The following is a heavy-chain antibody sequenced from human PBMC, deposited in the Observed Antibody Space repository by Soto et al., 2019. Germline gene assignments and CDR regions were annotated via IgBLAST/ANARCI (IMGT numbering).Heavy chain of an antibody. V-gene: IGHV3-33*01. CDR1: GFTFSSYG. CDR3: ARGGGYCSGGSCFIFDY. Sequence: QVQLVESGGGVVQPGRSLRLSCAASGFTFSSYGMHWVRQAPGKGLEWVAVIWYDGSNKYYADSVKGRFTISRDNSKNTLYLQMNSLRAEDTAVYYCARGGGYCSGGSCFIFDYWGQGTLVTVSS. J-gene: IGHJ4*02. CDR2: IWYDGSNK. D-gene: IGHD2-15*01.